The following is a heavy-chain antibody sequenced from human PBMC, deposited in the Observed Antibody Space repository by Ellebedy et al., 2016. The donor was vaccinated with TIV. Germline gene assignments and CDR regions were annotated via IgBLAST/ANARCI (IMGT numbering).Heavy chain of an antibody. V-gene: IGHV1-8*01. CDR3: ARGDGSSPAFDI. J-gene: IGHJ3*02. D-gene: IGHD1-26*01. CDR2: MNPNSGNT. CDR1: GYTFTSYD. Sequence: ASVKVSXXASGYTFTSYDINWVRQATGQGLEWMGWMNPNSGNTGYAQKFQGRVTMTRNTSISTAYMELSSLRSEDTAVYYCARGDGSSPAFDIWGQGTMVTVSS.